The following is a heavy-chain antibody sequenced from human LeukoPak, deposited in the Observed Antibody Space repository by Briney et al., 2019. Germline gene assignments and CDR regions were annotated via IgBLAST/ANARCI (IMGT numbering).Heavy chain of an antibody. Sequence: SETLSLTCAVYGESFSGYYWSWIRQPPVKGLEWIGEINHSGSTNYIPSLKSRVTISVDTSKNQFSLQLSSVTAADTAVYYCARPGIGDYYYYMDVWGKGTTVTVSS. V-gene: IGHV4-34*01. J-gene: IGHJ6*03. CDR3: ARPGIGDYYYYMDV. D-gene: IGHD6-13*01. CDR2: INHSGST. CDR1: GESFSGYY.